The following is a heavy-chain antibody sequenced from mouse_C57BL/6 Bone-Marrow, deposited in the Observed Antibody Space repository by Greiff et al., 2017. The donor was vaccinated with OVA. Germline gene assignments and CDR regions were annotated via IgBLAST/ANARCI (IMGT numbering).Heavy chain of an antibody. Sequence: QVQLQQPGAELVKPGASVKGAGESSGYTFTSYWMQWVKQRPGQGLEWIGEIDPSDSYTNYNQKFKGKATLTVDTSSSTAYMQLSSLTSEDSAVYYCAILTTVVDWYFDVWGTGTTVTVSS. V-gene: IGHV1-50*01. CDR3: AILTTVVDWYFDV. CDR2: IDPSDSYT. D-gene: IGHD1-1*01. CDR1: GYTFTSYW. J-gene: IGHJ1*03.